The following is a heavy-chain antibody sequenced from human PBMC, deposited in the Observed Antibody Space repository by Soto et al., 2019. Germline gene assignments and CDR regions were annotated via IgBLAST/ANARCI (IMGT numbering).Heavy chain of an antibody. D-gene: IGHD2-2*01. Sequence: GESLKISCKGSGYSFTSYWISWVRQMPGNGLELMGRIDPSDSYTNYSPSFQGHVTISADKSISTAYLQWSSLKASDTAMYYCALSKDIVVVPAADNIYYYYGMDVWGQGTTVTVSS. CDR1: GYSFTSYW. J-gene: IGHJ6*02. CDR2: IDPSDSYT. CDR3: ALSKDIVVVPAADNIYYYYGMDV. V-gene: IGHV5-10-1*01.